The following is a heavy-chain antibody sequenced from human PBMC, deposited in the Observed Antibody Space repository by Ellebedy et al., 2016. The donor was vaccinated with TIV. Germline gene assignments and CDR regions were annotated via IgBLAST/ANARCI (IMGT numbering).Heavy chain of an antibody. J-gene: IGHJ4*02. Sequence: PGGSLRLSCSASGFSFSSYAMHWVRQAPGKGLEWVAIISYDGSHRYYADSVKGRFTISRDISKNTLYLQMNSLRAEDTAVYYCAREHMTSTGSPLDYWGQGTLVTVSP. V-gene: IGHV3-30-3*01. CDR1: GFSFSSYA. CDR2: ISYDGSHR. CDR3: AREHMTSTGSPLDY. D-gene: IGHD1-1*01.